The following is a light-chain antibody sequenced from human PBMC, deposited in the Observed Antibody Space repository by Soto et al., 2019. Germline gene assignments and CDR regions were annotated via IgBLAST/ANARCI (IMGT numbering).Light chain of an antibody. CDR3: MQSTQLPPT. Sequence: DFVMTQSPLSLSVTPGQPSSISCKSSQSLLHITGETFLFWYLQKPGQSPQLLIYEVSTRVSGVPERSSGSGSGTDFTLEISRVETDDVGIYYCMQSTQLPPTFGQGTRLEIK. V-gene: IGKV2D-29*02. CDR2: EVS. J-gene: IGKJ5*01. CDR1: QSLLHITGETF.